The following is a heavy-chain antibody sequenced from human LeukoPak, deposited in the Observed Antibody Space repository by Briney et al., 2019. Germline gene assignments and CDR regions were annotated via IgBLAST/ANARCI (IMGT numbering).Heavy chain of an antibody. CDR2: ISGSGGST. CDR1: GFTFSSYA. CDR3: ARDYGGSPPLYYFDY. D-gene: IGHD4-23*01. J-gene: IGHJ4*02. Sequence: GGSLRLSCAASGFTFSSYAVSWVRQAPGKGLEWVSAISGSGGSTYYADSVKGRFTISRDNAKNSLYLQMNSLRAEDTAVYYCARDYGGSPPLYYFDYWGQGTLVTVSS. V-gene: IGHV3-23*01.